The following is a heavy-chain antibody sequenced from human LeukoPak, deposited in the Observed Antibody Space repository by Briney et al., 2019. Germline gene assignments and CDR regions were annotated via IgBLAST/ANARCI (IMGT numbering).Heavy chain of an antibody. J-gene: IGHJ4*02. CDR2: IYGSGST. CDR3: ARAGGSGSYDS. D-gene: IGHD3-10*01. Sequence: PSETLSLTCTVSGGAISRYYCSWIRQPAGKGLEWIVRIYGSGSTTYNPSLKSRVTISVDTSKNQFSLKLSSVTAADTAVYYCARAGGSGSYDSWGQGTLVTVSS. V-gene: IGHV4-4*07. CDR1: GGAISRYY.